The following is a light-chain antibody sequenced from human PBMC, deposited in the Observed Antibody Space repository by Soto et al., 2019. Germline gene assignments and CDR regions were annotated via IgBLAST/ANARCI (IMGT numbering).Light chain of an antibody. CDR2: GAS. CDR3: QQYGTSPPIT. J-gene: IGKJ5*01. V-gene: IGKV3-20*01. CDR1: QSVIRY. Sequence: EIVLTQSPATLSLSPGERATLSCRASQSVIRYSAWYQQRPGQAPRLLIYGASRRATGIPDRFSGRESGTDFTLTITTLEPEDFAVYYCQQYGTSPPITFGQGTRLEI.